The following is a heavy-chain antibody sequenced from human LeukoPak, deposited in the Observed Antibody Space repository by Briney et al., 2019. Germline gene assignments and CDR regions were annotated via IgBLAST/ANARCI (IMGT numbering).Heavy chain of an antibody. D-gene: IGHD3-9*01. CDR2: IHYDGYNK. V-gene: IGHV3-30*02. J-gene: IGHJ4*02. CDR3: AKTTYYDILTGYYAPNFDY. CDR1: GFSFSSSA. Sequence: GGSLRLSCATSGFSFSSSAMHWVRQAPGKGLDWVAFIHYDGYNKYYSDSVKGRFTISRDNSKNTVYLQMNSLRAEDTAVYYCAKTTYYDILTGYYAPNFDYWGQGTLVTVSS.